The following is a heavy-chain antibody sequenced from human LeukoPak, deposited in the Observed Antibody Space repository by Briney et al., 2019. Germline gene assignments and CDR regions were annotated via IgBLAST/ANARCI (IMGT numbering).Heavy chain of an antibody. J-gene: IGHJ3*02. CDR1: GFTFSSYA. D-gene: IGHD2-2*01. V-gene: IGHV3-23*01. CDR3: ARDLYFLGYCSSTSCGAGAFDI. CDR2: ISGSGGGT. Sequence: GGSLRLSCAASGFTFSSYAMSWVRQAPGKGLEWVSAISGSGGGTYYADSVKGRFTISRDNSKNTLYLQMNSLRAEDTAVYYCARDLYFLGYCSSTSCGAGAFDIWGQGTMVTVSS.